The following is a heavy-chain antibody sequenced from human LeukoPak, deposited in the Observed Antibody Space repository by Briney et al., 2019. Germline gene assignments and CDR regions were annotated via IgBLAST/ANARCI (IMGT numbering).Heavy chain of an antibody. CDR1: GFTFSSYA. Sequence: GGSLRLSCAASGFTFSSYAMHWVRQAPGKGLEWVAVISYDGSNKYYADSVKGRFTISRDNSKNTLYLQMNSLRAEDTAVYYCARDLNYYNSSGSSLKYWGQGTLVTVSS. CDR3: ARDLNYYNSSGSSLKY. J-gene: IGHJ4*02. CDR2: ISYDGSNK. D-gene: IGHD3-22*01. V-gene: IGHV3-30*04.